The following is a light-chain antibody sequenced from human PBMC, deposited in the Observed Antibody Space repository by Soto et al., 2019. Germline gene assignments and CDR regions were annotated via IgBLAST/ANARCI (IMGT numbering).Light chain of an antibody. CDR1: QSVSS. J-gene: IGKJ1*01. CDR2: GAS. Sequence: EIVLTQSPGTLSLSPGERATLSCRASQSVSSIAWYQQKPGQAPRLLIYGASSRATGIPDRFSGSGSGTDFTLTISSLEPEDFAVYYCHQRQSWPRTFGQGTKVDIK. V-gene: IGKV3-11*01. CDR3: HQRQSWPRT.